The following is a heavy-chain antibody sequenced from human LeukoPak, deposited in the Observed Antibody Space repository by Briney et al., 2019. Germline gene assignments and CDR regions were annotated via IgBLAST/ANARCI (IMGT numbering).Heavy chain of an antibody. CDR2: IYYSGST. J-gene: IGHJ4*02. V-gene: IGHV4-61*05. Sequence: PSETLSLTCTVSGGSISSSSYYWGWIRQPPGKGLEWIGYIYYSGSTNYNPSLKSRVTISVDTSKNQFSLKLSSVTAADTAVYYCARVRGYDYVVDYWGQGTLVTVSS. D-gene: IGHD5-12*01. CDR1: GGSISSSSYY. CDR3: ARVRGYDYVVDY.